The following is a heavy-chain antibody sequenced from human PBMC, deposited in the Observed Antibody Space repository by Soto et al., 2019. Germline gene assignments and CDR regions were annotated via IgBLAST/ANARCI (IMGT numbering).Heavy chain of an antibody. D-gene: IGHD5-12*01. J-gene: IGHJ4*02. CDR3: ARDIVSTTETY. CDR1: GFNFRSHS. V-gene: IGHV3-21*01. CDR2: ISSGSSYI. Sequence: EVQLVESGGGLVKPGGSLRLSCVVSGFNFRSHSMNCVRQAPGKGLEWVSSISSGSSYIYYADSVRGRFTVSRDNGKNSLYLQLNGLRAEDTAVYYCARDIVSTTETYWGQGTLVTVSS.